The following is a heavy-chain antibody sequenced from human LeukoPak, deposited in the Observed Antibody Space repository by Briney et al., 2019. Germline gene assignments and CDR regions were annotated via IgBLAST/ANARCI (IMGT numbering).Heavy chain of an antibody. J-gene: IGHJ4*02. Sequence: PGRSLRLSCAASGFTFSSYAMHWVRQAPGKGLEWVAVISYDGSNKYYADSVKGRFTISRDNAKNSLYLQMNSLRAEDTAVYYCARDHEQGIAAAGTSPGYWGQGTLVTVSS. CDR3: ARDHEQGIAAAGTSPGY. V-gene: IGHV3-30-3*01. D-gene: IGHD6-13*01. CDR2: ISYDGSNK. CDR1: GFTFSSYA.